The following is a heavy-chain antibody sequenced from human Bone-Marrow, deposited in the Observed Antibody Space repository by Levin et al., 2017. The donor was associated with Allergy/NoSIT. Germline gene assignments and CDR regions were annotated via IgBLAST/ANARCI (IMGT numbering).Heavy chain of an antibody. CDR3: AADISGRYSALDH. J-gene: IGHJ4*02. V-gene: IGHV1-24*01. D-gene: IGHD2-15*01. CDR1: GDSLSEVS. CDR2: LDRDDGEP. Sequence: ASVNVSCKVSGDSLSEVSIHWVRQAPGKGLEWMAGLDRDDGEPIYAENLQGRVTMTEDTSSDTAYMELSNLGSDDTAVYFCAADISGRYSALDHWGQGTLVTVS.